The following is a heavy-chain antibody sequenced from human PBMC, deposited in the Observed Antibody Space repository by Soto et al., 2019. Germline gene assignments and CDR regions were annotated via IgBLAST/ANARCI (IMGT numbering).Heavy chain of an antibody. J-gene: IGHJ6*02. CDR2: ISTYNGDT. CDR1: GYTFTTSG. Sequence: QVQLVQSGPEVKKPGASVKVSCEASGYTFTTSGISWVRQAPGQGLEWMGWISTYNGDTNSAQKFQGRVTMTADTSTGPVDMELMSLKSDDTAVYYCARPGSWPYYYYGLDVWGQGTTVTVSS. CDR3: ARPGSWPYYYYGLDV. V-gene: IGHV1-18*01. D-gene: IGHD1-26*01.